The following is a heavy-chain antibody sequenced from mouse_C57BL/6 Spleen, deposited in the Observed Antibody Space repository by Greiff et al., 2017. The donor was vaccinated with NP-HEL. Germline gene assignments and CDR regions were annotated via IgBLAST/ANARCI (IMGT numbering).Heavy chain of an antibody. CDR3: ARETYGSRDY. D-gene: IGHD1-1*01. V-gene: IGHV3-6*01. Sequence: VQLQQSGPGLVKPSQSLSLTCSVTGYSITSGYYWNWIRQFPGNKLEWMGYISYDGSNNYNPSLKNRISITRDTSKNQFFLKLNSVTTEDTATYYCARETYGSRDYWGQGTTLTVSS. J-gene: IGHJ2*01. CDR2: ISYDGSN. CDR1: GYSITSGYY.